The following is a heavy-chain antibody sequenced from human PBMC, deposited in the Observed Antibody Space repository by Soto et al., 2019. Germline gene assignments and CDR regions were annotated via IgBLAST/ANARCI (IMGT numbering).Heavy chain of an antibody. Sequence: SETLSLTCTVSGGSISSGDYYWSWIRQPPGKGLEWIGYIYYSGSTYYNPSLKSRVTISVDTSKNQFSLKLSSVTAAGTAVYYCATHHYGSGSYNYWGQGTLVTVSS. CDR3: ATHHYGSGSYNY. CDR2: IYYSGST. J-gene: IGHJ4*02. D-gene: IGHD3-10*01. V-gene: IGHV4-30-4*01. CDR1: GGSISSGDYY.